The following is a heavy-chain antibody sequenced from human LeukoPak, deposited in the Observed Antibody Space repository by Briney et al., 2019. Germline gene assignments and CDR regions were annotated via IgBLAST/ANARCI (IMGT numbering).Heavy chain of an antibody. J-gene: IGHJ6*03. Sequence: TGGSLRLSCEASGFTFSSYSMNWVRQAPGKGLEWVSSISGTSAYIDYADSVKGRFSISRDNAKNSVYLQMNTLRVEDTAVYYCARDPYSGGYGAYYYYYMDLWGKGTTVTISS. CDR3: ARDPYSGGYGAYYYYYMDL. V-gene: IGHV3-21*01. CDR1: GFTFSSYS. CDR2: ISGTSAYI. D-gene: IGHD1-26*01.